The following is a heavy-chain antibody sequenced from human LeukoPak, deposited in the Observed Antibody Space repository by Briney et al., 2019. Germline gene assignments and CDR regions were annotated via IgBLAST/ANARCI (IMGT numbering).Heavy chain of an antibody. CDR3: ARAGVGATMGIFDY. V-gene: IGHV3-66*02. D-gene: IGHD1-26*01. J-gene: IGHJ4*02. CDR1: GFTVSSNY. Sequence: PGGFLRLSCAASGFTVSSNYMSWVRQAPGKGLEWVSVIYSGGSTYYADSVKGRFTISRDNSKNTLYLQMNSLRAEDTAVYYCARAGVGATMGIFDYWGQGTLVTVSS. CDR2: IYSGGST.